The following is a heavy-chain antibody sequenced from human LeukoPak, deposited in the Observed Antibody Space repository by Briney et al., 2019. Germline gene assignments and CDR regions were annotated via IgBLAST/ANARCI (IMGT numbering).Heavy chain of an antibody. V-gene: IGHV1-3*01. J-gene: IGHJ4*02. Sequence: ASVKVSCKASGYTLTSYYMHWVRQAPGQRLEWMGWINAGYGNTKYSQKFQGRVTLTSDTSANTAYMDLSSLKSEDTAVYYCARDRGDGYNYEGLDFWGQGTLVTVSS. CDR2: INAGYGNT. CDR1: GYTLTSYY. CDR3: ARDRGDGYNYEGLDF. D-gene: IGHD5-24*01.